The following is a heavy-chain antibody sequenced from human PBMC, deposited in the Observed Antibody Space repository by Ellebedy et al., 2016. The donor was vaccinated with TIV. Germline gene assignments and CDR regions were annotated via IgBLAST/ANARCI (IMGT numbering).Heavy chain of an antibody. J-gene: IGHJ4*02. D-gene: IGHD6-13*01. CDR3: ARGGRGSSSWEFDY. Sequence: AASVTVSCKASGYTFTSYDINWARQATGQGLEWMGWMNPNSGNTGYAQKFQGRVTMTRNTSISTAYMELSSLRSEDTAVYYCARGGRGSSSWEFDYWGQGTLVTVSS. CDR2: MNPNSGNT. CDR1: GYTFTSYD. V-gene: IGHV1-8*01.